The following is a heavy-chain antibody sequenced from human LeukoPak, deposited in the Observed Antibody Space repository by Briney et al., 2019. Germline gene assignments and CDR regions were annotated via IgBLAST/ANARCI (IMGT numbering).Heavy chain of an antibody. CDR3: ARGLGSGSYYNAY. CDR2: INRGGNT. J-gene: IGHJ4*02. CDR1: GGSFSGYY. Sequence: PSETLSLTCAVSGGSFSGYYWGWIRQPPGKGLEWIGEINRGGNTGYNPSLKSRVTISVDTSKNHFSLKLSSVTAADTAVYYCARGLGSGSYYNAYWGQGTLVAVSS. V-gene: IGHV4-34*01. D-gene: IGHD3-10*01.